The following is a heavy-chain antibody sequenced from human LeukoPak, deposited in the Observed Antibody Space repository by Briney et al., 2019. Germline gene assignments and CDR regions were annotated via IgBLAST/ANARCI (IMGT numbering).Heavy chain of an antibody. CDR1: GFTFSSYS. D-gene: IGHD3-16*02. CDR2: ISSSSSYI. J-gene: IGHJ5*02. CDR3: ASLITFGGVIA. Sequence: GGSLRLSCAASGFTFSSYSMNWVRQAPGKGLEWVSSISSSSSYIYYADSVKGRFTISRDNAKNSLYLQMNSLRAEDTAVYYCASLITFGGVIAWGQGTLVTVSS. V-gene: IGHV3-21*01.